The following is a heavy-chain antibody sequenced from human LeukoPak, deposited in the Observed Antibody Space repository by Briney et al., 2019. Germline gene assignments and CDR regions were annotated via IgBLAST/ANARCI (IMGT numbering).Heavy chain of an antibody. V-gene: IGHV4-59*12. CDR3: ARAYYDTSGYPGWYFDL. J-gene: IGHJ2*01. Sequence: SETLSLTCTVSGGSISGYFWSWIRQPPGKGLEWIGYISYNGSTNYNPSLKSRVTMSVDTSKNQFSLKLTSVTAADTAVYYCARAYYDTSGYPGWYFDLWGRGTLVTVSS. D-gene: IGHD3-22*01. CDR2: ISYNGST. CDR1: GGSISGYF.